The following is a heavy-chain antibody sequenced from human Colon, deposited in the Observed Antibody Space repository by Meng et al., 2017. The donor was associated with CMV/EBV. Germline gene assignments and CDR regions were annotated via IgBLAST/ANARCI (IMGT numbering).Heavy chain of an antibody. Sequence: SQTLSLTCTVSGAFLRGFYWNWIRQAPGKGLEWIGYVYKSVSTNYHPSLKSRVTISADTSKNQFSLRLTAVTAADTAVYYCVREPAGMVMPAARGYFDPWGQGRLVTVSS. CDR1: GAFLRGFY. CDR3: VREPAGMVMPAARGYFDP. CDR2: VYKSVST. D-gene: IGHD2-21*01. V-gene: IGHV4-4*08. J-gene: IGHJ4*02.